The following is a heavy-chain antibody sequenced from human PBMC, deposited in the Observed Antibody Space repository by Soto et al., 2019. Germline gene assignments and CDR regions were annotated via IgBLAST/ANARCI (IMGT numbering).Heavy chain of an antibody. CDR1: GYTFTSYG. V-gene: IGHV1-18*04. Sequence: GASVKVSCKASGYTFTSYGISWVRQAPGQGLEWMGWISAYNGNTNYAQKLQGRVTMTTDTSTSTAYMELRSLRSDDTAVYYCARDPESYYYDSSGLPRWRPGDFDIWGQGTMVTVSS. CDR2: ISAYNGNT. CDR3: ARDPESYYYDSSGLPRWRPGDFDI. D-gene: IGHD3-22*01. J-gene: IGHJ3*02.